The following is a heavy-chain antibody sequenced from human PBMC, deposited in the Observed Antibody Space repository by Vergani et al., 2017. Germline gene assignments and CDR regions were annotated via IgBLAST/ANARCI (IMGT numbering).Heavy chain of an antibody. Sequence: EVQLVESGGGLVQPGRSLGLSCAASGFTFDDYAMHWVRQAPGKGLEWVSGISWNRGSIGYADSVKGRFTISSDNAKNSLYLQMNSLRAEDTALYYCAKDITVVPAAMDVWGKGTTVTVSS. CDR3: AKDITVVPAAMDV. CDR1: GFTFDDYA. J-gene: IGHJ6*04. V-gene: IGHV3-9*01. CDR2: ISWNRGSI. D-gene: IGHD2-2*01.